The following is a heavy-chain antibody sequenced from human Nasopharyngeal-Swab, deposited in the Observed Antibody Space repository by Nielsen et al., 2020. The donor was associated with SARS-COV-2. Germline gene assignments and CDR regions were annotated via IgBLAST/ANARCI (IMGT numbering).Heavy chain of an antibody. V-gene: IGHV4-34*01. CDR2: INHSGST. J-gene: IGHJ6*02. D-gene: IGHD5-12*01. CDR3: ARGGYIAYHYYYYGMDV. Sequence: WIRQPPGKGLEWIGEINHSGSTNYNPSLKSRVTISVDTSKNQFSLKLSSVTAADTAVYYCARGGYIAYHYYYYGMDVWGQGTTVTVSS.